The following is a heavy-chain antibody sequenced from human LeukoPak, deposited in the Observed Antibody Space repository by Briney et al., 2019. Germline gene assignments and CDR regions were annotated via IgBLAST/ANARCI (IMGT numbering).Heavy chain of an antibody. Sequence: GGSLRLSCAASGFTFSLHWMSWVRQAPGKGLEWVAYIKPDGSDKYYVDSVKGRFAMSRDNAKNSVYLQMNSLRVEDTAVYYCARVATYYYDSSGYLGYWGQGTLVTVSS. CDR2: IKPDGSDK. CDR3: ARVATYYYDSSGYLGY. CDR1: GFTFSLHW. J-gene: IGHJ4*02. D-gene: IGHD3-22*01. V-gene: IGHV3-7*01.